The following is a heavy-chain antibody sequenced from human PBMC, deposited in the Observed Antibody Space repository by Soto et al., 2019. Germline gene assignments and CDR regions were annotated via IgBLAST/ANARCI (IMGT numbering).Heavy chain of an antibody. D-gene: IGHD3-3*01. CDR3: ARDISHYDFWSGYSYYYMDV. V-gene: IGHV4-59*01. J-gene: IGHJ6*03. Sequence: SDTLSLTCPLLGSSIFSYYWRCMVKTPGNGLEWIGYIYYSGSTNYNPSLKSRVTISVDTSKNQFSLKLSSVTAADTAVYYCARDISHYDFWSGYSYYYMDVWGKGTTVS. CDR2: IYYSGST. CDR1: GSSIFSYY.